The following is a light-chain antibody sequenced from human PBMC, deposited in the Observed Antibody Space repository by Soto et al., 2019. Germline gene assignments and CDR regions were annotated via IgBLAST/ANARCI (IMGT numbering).Light chain of an antibody. J-gene: IGLJ3*02. CDR3: SSCTTASTWV. CDR2: EVT. V-gene: IGLV2-14*01. CDR1: SSDIGAHNF. Sequence: QSVLTQPASVSGSPGQSISISCTGTSSDIGAHNFVSWYQQLPGKTPKLMIYEVTNRPSGVSYRFSGFKSGKTASLTISGLEDEDEADYHCSSCTTASTWVFGGGTKLTVL.